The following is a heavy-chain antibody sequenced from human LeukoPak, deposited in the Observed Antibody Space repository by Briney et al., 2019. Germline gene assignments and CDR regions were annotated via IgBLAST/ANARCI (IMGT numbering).Heavy chain of an antibody. V-gene: IGHV4-30-4*08. D-gene: IGHD5-12*01. CDR3: ARTQSGYDPFDY. CDR1: GGSISSGGYY. J-gene: IGHJ4*02. Sequence: SQTLSLTCTVSGGSISSGGYYWSWLRQHPGKGLEWIGYIYYSGSTNYNPSLKSRVTISVDTSKNQFSLKLSSVTAADTAVYYCARTQSGYDPFDYWGQGTLVTVSS. CDR2: IYYSGST.